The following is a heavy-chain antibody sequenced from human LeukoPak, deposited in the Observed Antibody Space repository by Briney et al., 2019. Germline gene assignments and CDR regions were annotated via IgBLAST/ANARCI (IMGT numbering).Heavy chain of an antibody. CDR2: ISNSGGST. CDR1: GLTFSSYA. V-gene: IGHV3-23*01. Sequence: GGSLRLSCAASGLTFSSYAMSWVRQAPGKGLEGVSSISNSGGSTYYADSVQGRFTISRDNSKNTLYLQINSLGAEDTAIYYCAKIGAYGDYKYAFDFWGQGTVVTVSS. CDR3: AKIGAYGDYKYAFDF. J-gene: IGHJ3*01. D-gene: IGHD4-17*01.